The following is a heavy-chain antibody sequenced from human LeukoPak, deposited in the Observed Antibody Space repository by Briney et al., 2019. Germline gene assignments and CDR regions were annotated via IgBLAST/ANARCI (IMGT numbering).Heavy chain of an antibody. CDR1: GFTFSSYA. J-gene: IGHJ4*02. D-gene: IGHD3-22*01. Sequence: PGGSLRLSCAASGFTFSSYAMSWVRPAPGKGLEWVSAISGSGGSTYYADSLKGRFTISRDNSKNTLYLQMNSLRAEDTAVYYCAKNSYDSSGYYYYYWGQGTLVTVSS. CDR3: AKNSYDSSGYYYYY. V-gene: IGHV3-23*01. CDR2: ISGSGGST.